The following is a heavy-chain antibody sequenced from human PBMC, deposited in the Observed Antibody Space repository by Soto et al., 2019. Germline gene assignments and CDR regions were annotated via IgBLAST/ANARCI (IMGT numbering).Heavy chain of an antibody. J-gene: IGHJ3*02. CDR3: AGYYYDSSGPDHETDAFDI. Sequence: KPSETLSLTCAVYGGSFSGYYWSWIRQPPGKGLEWIGEINHSGSTNYNPSLKSRVTISVDTSKNQFSLKLSSVTAADTAVYYCAGYYYDSSGPDHETDAFDIWGQGTMVTVSS. CDR1: GGSFSGYY. CDR2: INHSGST. D-gene: IGHD3-22*01. V-gene: IGHV4-34*01.